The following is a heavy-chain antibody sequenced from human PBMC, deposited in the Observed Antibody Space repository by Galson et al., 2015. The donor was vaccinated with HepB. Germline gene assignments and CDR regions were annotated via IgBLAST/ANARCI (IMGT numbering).Heavy chain of an antibody. CDR3: ARDYCSGGSCLVRGSAFDI. D-gene: IGHD2-15*01. V-gene: IGHV1-18*04. CDR2: ISAYNGNT. J-gene: IGHJ3*02. CDR1: GYIFSSYG. Sequence: SVKVSCKASGYIFSSYGISWVRQAPGQGLEWMGWISAYNGNTNFAQKLQGRVTMTTDTSTSTAYMDLWGLRSDDTAMYYCARDYCSGGSCLVRGSAFDIWGQGTMVTVSS.